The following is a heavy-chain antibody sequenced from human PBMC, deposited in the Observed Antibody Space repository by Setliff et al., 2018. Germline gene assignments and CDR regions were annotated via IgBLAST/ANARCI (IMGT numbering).Heavy chain of an antibody. CDR2: MYYSGDT. Sequence: PSETLSLTCTVSGGSVRGYYGSWIRQPPGKGLEWIGYMYYSGDTNYNPSLKSRVTISVDTSKNQFSLELRSVTAADTAVYYCARPYCSGGSCYSGWFDPWGQGTLVTVSS. CDR3: ARPYCSGGSCYSGWFDP. J-gene: IGHJ5*02. D-gene: IGHD2-15*01. CDR1: GGSVRGYY. V-gene: IGHV4-59*08.